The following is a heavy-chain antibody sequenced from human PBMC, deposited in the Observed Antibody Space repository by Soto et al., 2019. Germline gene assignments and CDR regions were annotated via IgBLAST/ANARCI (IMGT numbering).Heavy chain of an antibody. D-gene: IGHD1-26*01. CDR1: GYTFTAYY. V-gene: IGHV1-2*02. CDR3: AKGGAIVAAGTRVYLYNAMDV. J-gene: IGHJ6*02. CDR2: INPNGGGT. Sequence: ASVKVSCKASGYTFTAYYIHWVRQAPGQGLEWMGWINPNGGGTKYAQRFQGRVTMTRDTSINTAYMELTRLTSDDTAEYYCAKGGAIVAAGTRVYLYNAMDVWGQGTTVTVSS.